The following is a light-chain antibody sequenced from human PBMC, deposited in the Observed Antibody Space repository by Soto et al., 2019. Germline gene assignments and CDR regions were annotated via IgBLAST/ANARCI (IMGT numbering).Light chain of an antibody. CDR1: QSISSN. CDR3: QQYNNWPFT. V-gene: IGKV3-15*01. J-gene: IGKJ3*01. CDR2: GAS. Sequence: EIVMTQSPATLSVSPGERATLSCRASQSISSNLAWYQQKPGQAPRLLIYGASTRATGIPATFSGSGSGTEFTLTISSLQSEDFAVYYYQQYNNWPFTFGPGTKVDSK.